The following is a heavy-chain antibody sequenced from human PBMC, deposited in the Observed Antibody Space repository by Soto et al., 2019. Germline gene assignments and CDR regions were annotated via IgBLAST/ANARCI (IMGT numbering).Heavy chain of an antibody. CDR1: GFSLSTYS. Sequence: EVQLVESGGGLVKPGGSLRLSCAASGFSLSTYSMNWVRQAPGKGLEWVSSISSSSNNIYYADSVKGRFTISRDNAKNSLFLQVNSLRDEDTAVYFCARDLTTATGAFDYWGQGTVVTVSS. D-gene: IGHD6-13*01. CDR3: ARDLTTATGAFDY. CDR2: ISSSSNNI. J-gene: IGHJ4*02. V-gene: IGHV3-21*01.